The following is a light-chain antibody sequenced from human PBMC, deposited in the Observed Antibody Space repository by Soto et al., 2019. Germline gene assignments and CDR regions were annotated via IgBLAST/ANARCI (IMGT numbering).Light chain of an antibody. J-gene: IGKJ2*01. V-gene: IGKV4-1*01. CDR2: WAS. CDR3: QQYYSIPRT. CDR1: QSVLYSSSNQNY. Sequence: DIVMTQSPDSLAVSLGERATINCKSSQSVLYSSSNQNYLAWYQQKPRQPPKLLIYWASVRESGVPDRFSGSGSGADFTLTISSLQAEDVAVYYCQQYYSIPRTFGQGTKLEIK.